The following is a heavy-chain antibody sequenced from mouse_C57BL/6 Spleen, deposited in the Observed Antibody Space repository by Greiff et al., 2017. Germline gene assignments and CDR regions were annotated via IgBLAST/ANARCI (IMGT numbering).Heavy chain of an antibody. CDR2: INPSSGYT. CDR1: GYTFTSYW. D-gene: IGHD2-5*01. CDR3: ARYYINYDYAMDY. J-gene: IGHJ4*01. V-gene: IGHV1-7*01. Sequence: VQLQQSGAELAKPGASVKLSCKASGYTFTSYWMHWVKQRPGQGLEWIGYINPSSGYTKYNQKFKDKATLTADKSSSTAYMQLSSLTYEDSAVYYCARYYINYDYAMDYWGQGTSVTVSS.